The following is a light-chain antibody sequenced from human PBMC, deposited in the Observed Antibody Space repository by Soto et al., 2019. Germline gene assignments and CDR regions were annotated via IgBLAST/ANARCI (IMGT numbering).Light chain of an antibody. CDR2: EVS. J-gene: IGLJ2*01. V-gene: IGLV2-8*01. Sequence: QSVLTQPPSASGSPGQSVTISCTGTSSDVGGYNYVSWYQQHPGKAPKLMIYEVSKRPSGVPDRFSGSKSGNTASLTVSGXXAXXXADYYCSSYAGSNNVVFGGGTKLTVL. CDR3: SSYAGSNNVV. CDR1: SSDVGGYNY.